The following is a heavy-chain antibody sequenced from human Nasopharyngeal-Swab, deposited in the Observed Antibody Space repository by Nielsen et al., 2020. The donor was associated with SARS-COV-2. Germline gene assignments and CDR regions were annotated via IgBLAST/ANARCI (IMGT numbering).Heavy chain of an antibody. Sequence: RQALGKGLEWIGYIYYSGSTYYNPSLKSRVTISVDTSKNQFSLKLSSVTAADTAVYYCARDSGVAGTKYYYYGMDVWGQGTTVTVSS. CDR3: ARDSGVAGTKYYYYGMDV. CDR2: IYYSGST. J-gene: IGHJ6*02. D-gene: IGHD6-19*01. V-gene: IGHV4-30-4*01.